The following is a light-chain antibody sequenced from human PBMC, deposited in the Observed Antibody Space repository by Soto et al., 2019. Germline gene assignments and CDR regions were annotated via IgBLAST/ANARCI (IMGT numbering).Light chain of an antibody. CDR2: EVS. J-gene: IGLJ1*01. CDR1: SSDVGGHNY. CDR3: SSYTSSSTSLYV. V-gene: IGLV2-14*01. Sequence: QSVLTQPASVSGSPGQSITISCTGTSSDVGGHNYVSWYQQHPGKAPKLMIYEVSNRPSGVSNRFSGSKSGNTASLTISGLQAEDEADYYCSSYTSSSTSLYVFGTGTKVTVL.